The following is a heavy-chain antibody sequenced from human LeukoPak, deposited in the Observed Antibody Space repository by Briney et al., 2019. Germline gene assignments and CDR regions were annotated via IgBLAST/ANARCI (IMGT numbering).Heavy chain of an antibody. CDR3: AKDLPSAGLAGIDAFDI. CDR1: GFTFDEYG. CDR2: INWNGGSS. J-gene: IGHJ3*02. D-gene: IGHD3-10*01. Sequence: PGGSLRLSCAASGFTFDEYGMNWVRQVPGKGLEWVSTINWNGGSSSYADSVKGRFTISRDNARNSLYLQMNSLRAEDTAVYYCAKDLPSAGLAGIDAFDIWGQGTMVTVSS. V-gene: IGHV3-20*04.